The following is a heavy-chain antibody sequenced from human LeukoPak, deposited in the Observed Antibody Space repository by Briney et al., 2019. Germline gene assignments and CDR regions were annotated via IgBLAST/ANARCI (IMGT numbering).Heavy chain of an antibody. CDR3: ARVLGDYVALDY. Sequence: SETLSLTCTVSGGSISTGDYYWSWIRQPPGKGLEWIGNIYYSGNTYYNPSLNSRVTISVDTSKNQFSLRLNSVTAADTAVYYCARVLGDYVALDYWGQGTLVTVSS. CDR1: GGSISTGDYY. CDR2: IYYSGNT. D-gene: IGHD4-17*01. J-gene: IGHJ4*02. V-gene: IGHV4-30-4*01.